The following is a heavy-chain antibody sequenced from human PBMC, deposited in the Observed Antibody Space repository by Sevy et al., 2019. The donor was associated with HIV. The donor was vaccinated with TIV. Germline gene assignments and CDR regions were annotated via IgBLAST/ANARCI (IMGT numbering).Heavy chain of an antibody. CDR1: GYSFANNW. D-gene: IGHD6-13*01. J-gene: IGHJ4*02. CDR3: ARIPVAAAGLYYFDF. CDR2: IYPGDSET. Sequence: GESLKISCKDSGYSFANNWIGWVRQMPGKGLEWMGIIYPGDSETTYSPSFQGRVTISVDKSITTAYLQWSSLKASDTAMYYCARIPVAAAGLYYFDFWGQGTLVTVSS. V-gene: IGHV5-51*01.